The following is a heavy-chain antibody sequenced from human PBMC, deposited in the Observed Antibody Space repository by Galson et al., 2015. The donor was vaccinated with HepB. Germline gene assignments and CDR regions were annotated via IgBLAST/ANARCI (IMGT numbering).Heavy chain of an antibody. D-gene: IGHD6-19*01. J-gene: IGHJ5*02. V-gene: IGHV3-15*07. CDR1: GFTFTNAW. Sequence: SLRLSCAASGFTFTNAWMNWVRQAPGKGLEWVGRIRSKSDGGSIDYAAPVKGRFAISRDDSKNTLFLQMNSLRTEDTAVYYCTTGPPFIAVTGTWFDPWGQGTLVTVSS. CDR3: TTGPPFIAVTGTWFDP. CDR2: IRSKSDGGSI.